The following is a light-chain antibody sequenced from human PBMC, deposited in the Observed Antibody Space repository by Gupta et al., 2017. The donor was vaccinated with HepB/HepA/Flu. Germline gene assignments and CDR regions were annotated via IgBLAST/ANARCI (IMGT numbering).Light chain of an antibody. CDR3: SSYAGNNNYV. CDR2: EVS. J-gene: IGLJ1*01. Sequence: QSALTQPPSASGSPRQSVTIPCAGTSSDVGGYNYVSWYQQHPGKAPKLLIYEVSKRPSGVPDRFSGSKSGNTASLTVSGLQAEDEANYYCSSYAGNNNYVFGTGTEVTVL. CDR1: SSDVGGYNY. V-gene: IGLV2-8*01.